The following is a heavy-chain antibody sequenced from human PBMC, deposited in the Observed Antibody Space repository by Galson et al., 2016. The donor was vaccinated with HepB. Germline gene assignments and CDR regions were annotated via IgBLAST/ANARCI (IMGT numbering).Heavy chain of an antibody. CDR2: IIPIFGGA. J-gene: IGHJ4*02. D-gene: IGHD2-15*01. CDR1: GGTFNYYA. Sequence: SVKVSCKASGGTFNYYAINWVRQAPGQGLEWMGGIIPIFGGADYAQKFQGRVTMTADEATSTAFMELSSLRSEDTAVYYCASRGARPCSGGSCYECDFWGQGTLVTVSP. V-gene: IGHV1-69*13. CDR3: ASRGARPCSGGSCYECDF.